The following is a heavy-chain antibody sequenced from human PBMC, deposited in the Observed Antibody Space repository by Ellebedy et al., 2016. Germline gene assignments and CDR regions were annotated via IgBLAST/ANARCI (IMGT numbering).Heavy chain of an antibody. J-gene: IGHJ4*02. D-gene: IGHD5-18*01. CDR3: VKDHMVYSYAAYSDY. CDR2: ISSNGGST. CDR1: GFTFSTYA. V-gene: IGHV3-64D*06. Sequence: GESLKISCSASGFTFSTYALHWVRQAPGKGLEYVSAISSNGGSTHYADSVKGRFTISRDNSKNTLYLQMSSLRPEDTAVYYCVKDHMVYSYAAYSDYWGQGTLVTVSS.